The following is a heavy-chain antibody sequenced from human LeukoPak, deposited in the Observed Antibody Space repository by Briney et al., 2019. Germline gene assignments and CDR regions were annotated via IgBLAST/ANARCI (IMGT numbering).Heavy chain of an antibody. D-gene: IGHD4-11*01. J-gene: IGHJ1*01. CDR2: ISGSGGST. CDR3: ANDMDDYNVQPPLFKY. V-gene: IGHV3-23*01. CDR1: GFTFSSYA. Sequence: GRSLRLSCAASGFTFSSYAMSWVRQAPGKGLEWVSAISGSGGSTYYADSVKGRFTISGDNSKNTLYLQMNSLRAEDTAVYYCANDMDDYNVQPPLFKYWGQGTLVTVSS.